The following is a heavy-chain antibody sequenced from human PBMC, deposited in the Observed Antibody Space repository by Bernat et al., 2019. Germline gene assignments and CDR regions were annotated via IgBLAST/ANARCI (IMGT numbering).Heavy chain of an antibody. CDR3: ARTDYDFWSGYPYYYYMDV. CDR1: GYSFTSYW. D-gene: IGHD3-3*01. J-gene: IGHJ6*03. V-gene: IGHV5-10-1*03. CDR2: IDPSDSYT. Sequence: EVQLVQSGAEVKKPGESLRISCKGSGYSFTSYWISWVRQMPGKGLEWMGRIDPSDSYTNYSPSFQGHVTISADNSISTAYLQWRSLKASEHAMYYCARTDYDFWSGYPYYYYMDVWGKGTTVTVSS.